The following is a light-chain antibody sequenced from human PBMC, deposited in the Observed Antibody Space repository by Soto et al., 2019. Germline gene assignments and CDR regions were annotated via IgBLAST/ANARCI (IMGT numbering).Light chain of an antibody. CDR1: QGLFDSDDGTTY. J-gene: IGKJ1*01. CDR2: TLS. Sequence: DIVMTQTPLSLPVTPGAPASISCRSSQGLFDSDDGTTYLDWYLQKPGQSPQLLIYTLSYRASGVPDRFSGSGSGTDFTLKISRVEAEDVGVYYCQKYNTATRPFGQGTKVDIX. V-gene: IGKV2-40*01. CDR3: QKYNTATRP.